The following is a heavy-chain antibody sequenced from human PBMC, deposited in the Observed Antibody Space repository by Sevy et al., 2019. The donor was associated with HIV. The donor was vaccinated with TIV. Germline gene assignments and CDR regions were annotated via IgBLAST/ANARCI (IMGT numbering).Heavy chain of an antibody. Sequence: GSLRLSCAASGFTVSGNYMSWVRQAPGKGLEWVSGIFSGGNTHFADSVKGRFTISRDNSKNTLSLQMNSLSAEDTAVYYCARAVEDYSDSSAWDWYFDLWGHGTLVTVSS. CDR3: ARAVEDYSDSSAWDWYFDL. CDR2: IFSGGNT. D-gene: IGHD3-22*01. V-gene: IGHV3-66*01. CDR1: GFTVSGNY. J-gene: IGHJ2*01.